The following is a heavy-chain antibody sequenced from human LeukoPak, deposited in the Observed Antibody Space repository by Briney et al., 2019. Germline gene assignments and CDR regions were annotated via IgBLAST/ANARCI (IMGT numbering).Heavy chain of an antibody. J-gene: IGHJ4*02. V-gene: IGHV3-23*01. D-gene: IGHD3-16*01. CDR1: GYTFSIHG. CDR2: INGARDNT. CDR3: AKVSVCYGCYLDY. Sequence: GVSLRLSCAASGYTFSIHGLTCVREAPGKGREGGSNINGARDNTYYAETVRGRFAISRDISKNTLYLQMPSLRAEDTAIYYCAKVSVCYGCYLDYWGQGTLVTVS.